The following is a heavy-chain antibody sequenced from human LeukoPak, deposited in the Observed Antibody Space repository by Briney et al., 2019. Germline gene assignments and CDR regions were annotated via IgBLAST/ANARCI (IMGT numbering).Heavy chain of an antibody. Sequence: GGSLRLSCAASGFTFDDYGMSWVRQAPGKGLEWVSGINWNGGSTGYADSVKGRFTISRDNSKNTLYLQMNSLRAEDTAVYYCAKDRGGLEGELDYWGQGTLVTVSS. V-gene: IGHV3-20*04. CDR3: AKDRGGLEGELDY. D-gene: IGHD1-26*01. CDR1: GFTFDDYG. J-gene: IGHJ4*02. CDR2: INWNGGST.